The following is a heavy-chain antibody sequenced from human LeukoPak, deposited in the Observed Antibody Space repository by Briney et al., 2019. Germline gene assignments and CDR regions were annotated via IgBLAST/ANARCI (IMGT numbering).Heavy chain of an antibody. J-gene: IGHJ1*01. CDR1: GFTFSSYG. Sequence: GGSLRLSCAASGFTFSSYGMHWVRQAPGKGLEWVAVISYDGSNKYYADSVKGRFTISRDNSKNTLYLQMNSLRAEDTAVYYCARGKPIAAAPHWGQGTLVTVSS. CDR2: ISYDGSNK. D-gene: IGHD6-13*01. CDR3: ARGKPIAAAPH. V-gene: IGHV3-30*03.